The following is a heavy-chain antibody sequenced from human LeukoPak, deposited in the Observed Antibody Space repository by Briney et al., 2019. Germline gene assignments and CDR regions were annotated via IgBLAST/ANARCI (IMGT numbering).Heavy chain of an antibody. V-gene: IGHV3-30*02. CDR2: IRYDGSNK. CDR1: GFTFSSYG. D-gene: IGHD4-17*01. J-gene: IGHJ4*02. CDR3: AARRLTVTTEIDY. Sequence: GGSLRLSCAASGFTFSSYGMHWVRQAPGKGLEWVALIRYDGSNKYYADSVKGRFTISRDNSKNTVYLQMNSLRPEDTAVYYCAARRLTVTTEIDYWGQGTLVTVSS.